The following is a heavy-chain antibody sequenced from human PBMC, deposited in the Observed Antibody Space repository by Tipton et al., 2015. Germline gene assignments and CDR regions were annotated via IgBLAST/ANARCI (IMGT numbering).Heavy chain of an antibody. D-gene: IGHD4-17*01. CDR1: GGSITTNSYH. CDR2: IYYSGTP. Sequence: TLSLTCAVSGGSITTNSYHWGWVRQPPGKGLEWIASIYYSGTPFYNLALKSRVTISVDTSKNQFSLQVTSVNPTDTAVYYCARVSHYGDIDSWGQGTLVTVSS. CDR3: ARVSHYGDIDS. V-gene: IGHV4-39*01. J-gene: IGHJ4*02.